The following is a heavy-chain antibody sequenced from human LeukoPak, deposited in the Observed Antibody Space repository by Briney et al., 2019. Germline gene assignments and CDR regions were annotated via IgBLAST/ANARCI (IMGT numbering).Heavy chain of an antibody. CDR3: TKGTMMTYRAFHT. V-gene: IGHV3-23*01. D-gene: IGHD3-22*01. CDR2: ISDTGGSA. J-gene: IGHJ3*02. CDR1: GFTFTNYA. Sequence: GGSLRLSCVASGFTFTNYAMRWVRQAPGKGLEWVSAISDTGGSAYYADSVRGRFTISRDNSKNTLYLQMSSLRAEDTAVYYCTKGTMMTYRAFHTWGQGTMVTVSS.